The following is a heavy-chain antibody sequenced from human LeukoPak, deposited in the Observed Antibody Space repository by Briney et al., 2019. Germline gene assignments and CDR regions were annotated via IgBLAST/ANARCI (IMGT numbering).Heavy chain of an antibody. V-gene: IGHV1-2*02. D-gene: IGHD1-26*01. J-gene: IGHJ4*02. CDR3: ARSETRWGLPDY. CDR1: GYTFTGYY. Sequence: ASVKVSCKASGYTFTGYYMHWVRQAPGQGLEWMGWINPNSGGTNYAQKFQGRVTMTRDTSISTAYMELSRLRSDDTAVYYCARSETRWGLPDYWGQGTLVTVSS. CDR2: INPNSGGT.